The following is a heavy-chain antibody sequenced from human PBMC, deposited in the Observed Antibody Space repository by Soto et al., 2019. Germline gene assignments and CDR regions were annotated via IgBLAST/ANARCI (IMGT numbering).Heavy chain of an antibody. V-gene: IGHV1-8*01. Sequence: ASVKVSCKASGYTFTSYDINWVRQATGQGLEWMGWMNPNSGNTGYAQKFQGRVTMTRNTSISTAYMELSSLRSEDTAVYYCARGRSYCDFWSGYSFDCLGQGTLVTVAS. CDR3: ARGRSYCDFWSGYSFDC. J-gene: IGHJ4*02. D-gene: IGHD3-3*01. CDR2: MNPNSGNT. CDR1: GYTFTSYD.